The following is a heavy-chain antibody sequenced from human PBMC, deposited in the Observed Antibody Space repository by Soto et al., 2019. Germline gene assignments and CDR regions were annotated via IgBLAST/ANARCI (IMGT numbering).Heavy chain of an antibody. Sequence: QVQLVESGGGVVQPGMYLRLSCAASGFTFSSYEMHCVRQAPGKGLEWVAVISYDGRNKYYADSVKGRFTSSRDNSKNTLYLQMNSLSAEDTAVYYCARGYGGNSGGFDIWCHGTMVTVSS. V-gene: IGHV3-30*04. CDR1: GFTFSSYE. CDR3: ARGYGGNSGGFDI. J-gene: IGHJ3*02. CDR2: ISYDGRNK. D-gene: IGHD4-17*01.